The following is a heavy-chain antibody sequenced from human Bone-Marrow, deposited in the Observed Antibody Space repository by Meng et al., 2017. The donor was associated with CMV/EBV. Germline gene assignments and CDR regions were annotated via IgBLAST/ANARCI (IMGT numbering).Heavy chain of an antibody. J-gene: IGHJ6*02. CDR2: INPSVATK. CDR1: GYTFTSYY. Sequence: ASVKVSCKASGYTFTSYYIHWVRQAPGQGREWMGIINPSVATKSYAQKFQGRVTLTRDTSTNPVNMELSSLTSEDTAVYDCARAKYSRSWYPYYYYYGMDVWGQGTTVTVSS. CDR3: ARAKYSRSWYPYYYYYGMDV. D-gene: IGHD6-13*01. V-gene: IGHV1-46*03.